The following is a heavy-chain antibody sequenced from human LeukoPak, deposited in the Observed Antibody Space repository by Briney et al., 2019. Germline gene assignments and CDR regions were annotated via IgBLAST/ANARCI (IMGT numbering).Heavy chain of an antibody. CDR3: AKSNGYGLVDI. CDR2: IYTSGIT. D-gene: IGHD3-10*01. CDR1: GGSISSYY. J-gene: IGHJ3*02. V-gene: IGHV4-4*07. Sequence: SETLSLTCTVSGGSISSYYWSWIRQPAGKGLEWIGHIYTSGITNYNPSLKSRVTITVDTSRNQFSLKLNSVTAADTAVYYCAKSNGYGLVDIWGQGTMVTVSS.